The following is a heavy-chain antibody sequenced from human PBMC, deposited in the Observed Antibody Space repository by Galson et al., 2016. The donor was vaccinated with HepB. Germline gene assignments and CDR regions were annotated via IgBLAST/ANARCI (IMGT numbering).Heavy chain of an antibody. CDR3: ASGYCSGGSCYFDS. J-gene: IGHJ4*02. Sequence: TLSLTCSVSRGSISSDGYYWSWIRQHPGKGLEWIGYIYYSGSTYYTPSLKSRVTISADTSTNEFSLELSSVTAADTAVYYCASGYCSGGSCYFDSWGQGTLVTVSS. D-gene: IGHD2-15*01. CDR1: RGSISSDGYY. CDR2: IYYSGST. V-gene: IGHV4-31*03.